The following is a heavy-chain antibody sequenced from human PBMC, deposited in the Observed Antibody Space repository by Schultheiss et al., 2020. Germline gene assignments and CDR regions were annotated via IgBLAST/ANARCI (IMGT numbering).Heavy chain of an antibody. V-gene: IGHV3-23*01. CDR2: ISSSGGST. CDR1: GFTFSSYA. J-gene: IGHJ4*02. CDR3: ARDLAVIAVAGTNDY. Sequence: GGSLRLSCAASGFTFSSYAMSWVRQAPGKGLEWVSAISSSGGSTYYADSVKGRFTIARDNSKNTLYLKMNSLRAEDTAVYYCARDLAVIAVAGTNDYWGQGTLVTVSS. D-gene: IGHD6-19*01.